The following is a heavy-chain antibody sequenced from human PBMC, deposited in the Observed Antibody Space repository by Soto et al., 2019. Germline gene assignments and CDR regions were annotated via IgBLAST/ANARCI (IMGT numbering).Heavy chain of an antibody. CDR2: IYYSGST. V-gene: IGHV4-61*01. CDR1: GGSVSSSSHY. J-gene: IGHJ4*02. Sequence: PSETLSLTCTVSGGSVSSSSHYWSWIRQPPGKGLEWIGYIYYSGSTNYNSSLKSRVTISVDTSKNQFSLNLTSVTAADTAVYYCATAIREWGVCPLDYWGEGMLVTV. D-gene: IGHD3-3*01. CDR3: ATAIREWGVCPLDY.